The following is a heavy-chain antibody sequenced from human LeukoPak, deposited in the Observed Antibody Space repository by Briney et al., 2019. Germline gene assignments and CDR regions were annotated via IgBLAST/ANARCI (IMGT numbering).Heavy chain of an antibody. J-gene: IGHJ4*02. CDR3: AKDLYYYDSSDY. V-gene: IGHV3-23*01. Sequence: GGSLRLSCAASGFTFSSYAMSWVRQAPGKGLEWVSAISGSGGSTYYADSVKGRFTISRDNSKNTLYLRMNSLRAEDTAVYYCAKDLYYYDSSDYWGQGTLVTVSS. CDR1: GFTFSSYA. CDR2: ISGSGGST. D-gene: IGHD3-22*01.